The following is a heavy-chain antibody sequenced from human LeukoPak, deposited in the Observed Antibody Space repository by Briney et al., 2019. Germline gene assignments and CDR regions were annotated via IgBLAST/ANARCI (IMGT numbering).Heavy chain of an antibody. CDR2: TYVSGSL. J-gene: IGHJ5*02. CDR3: AKEVDIVASHGTGFDP. V-gene: IGHV4-4*07. D-gene: IGHD5-12*01. CDR1: GGSISPFD. Sequence: PSETLSLTCTVSGGSISPFDWSWIRQPAGQGLEWIGRTYVSGSLSYNPSLKSRVTISVDKSKNQLSLKLKSVTAADTAVYYCAKEVDIVASHGTGFDPWGQGILVSVSS.